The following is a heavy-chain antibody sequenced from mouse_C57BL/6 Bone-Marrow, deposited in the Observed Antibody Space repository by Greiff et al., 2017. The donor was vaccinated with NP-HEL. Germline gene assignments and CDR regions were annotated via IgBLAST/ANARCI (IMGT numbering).Heavy chain of an antibody. D-gene: IGHD2-4*01. J-gene: IGHJ1*03. CDR1: GYTFTSYW. V-gene: IGHV1-50*01. CDR2: IDPSDSYT. CDR3: ARGLNYDWYFDV. Sequence: QGELQQPGAELVKPGASVKLSCKASGYTFTSYWMQWVKQRPGQGLEWIGEIDPSDSYTNYNQKFKGKATLTVDTSSSTAYMQLSSLTSEDSAVYYCARGLNYDWYFDVWGTGTTVTVSS.